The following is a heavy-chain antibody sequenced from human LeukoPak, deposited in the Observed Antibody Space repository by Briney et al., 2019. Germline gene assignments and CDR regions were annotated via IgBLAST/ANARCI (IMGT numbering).Heavy chain of an antibody. CDR3: ARSYYYGSGSPFDY. J-gene: IGHJ4*02. V-gene: IGHV3-72*01. CDR2: TRNKANSYTT. Sequence: GGSLRLSCAASGFTFSNHYMDWVRQAPGKGLGWVGRTRNKANSYTTEYAASVKGRFTISRDDSKNSLYLQMNSLKTEDTAVYYCARSYYYGSGSPFDYWGQGTLVTVSS. CDR1: GFTFSNHY. D-gene: IGHD3-10*01.